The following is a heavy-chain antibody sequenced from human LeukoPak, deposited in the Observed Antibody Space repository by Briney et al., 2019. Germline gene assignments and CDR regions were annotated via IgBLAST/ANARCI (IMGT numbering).Heavy chain of an antibody. J-gene: IGHJ4*02. Sequence: PGGSLRLSCAASGFTFSNYDMHWVRRAPGKGLEWVAVISYDGSNKSYAASVKGRFTISRDNSKNTLYLQMNSLRAEDTAVYYCAKEPYYGSGAPTNYFDYWGQGTLVTVSS. CDR2: ISYDGSNK. V-gene: IGHV3-30*18. CDR1: GFTFSNYD. CDR3: AKEPYYGSGAPTNYFDY. D-gene: IGHD3-10*01.